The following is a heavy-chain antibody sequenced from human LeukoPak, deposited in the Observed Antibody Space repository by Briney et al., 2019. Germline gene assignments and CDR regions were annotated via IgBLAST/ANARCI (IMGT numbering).Heavy chain of an antibody. D-gene: IGHD5-18*01. CDR2: ISGSGGST. CDR1: GFTFSSYA. Sequence: GGSLRLSCAASGFTFSSYAMSWVRQAPGKGLEWVSAISGSGGSTYYADSVKGRFTISRDNSKNTVHLQMDSLRAEDSAVYYCAKNAGYSYGLYYFDYWGQGTLVTVSS. CDR3: AKNAGYSYGLYYFDY. J-gene: IGHJ4*02. V-gene: IGHV3-23*01.